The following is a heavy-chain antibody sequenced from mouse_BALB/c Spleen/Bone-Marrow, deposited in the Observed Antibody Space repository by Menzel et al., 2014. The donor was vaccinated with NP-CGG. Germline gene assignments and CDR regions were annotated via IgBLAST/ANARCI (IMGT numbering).Heavy chain of an antibody. CDR3: ARLDGYFDY. J-gene: IGHJ2*01. Sequence: VKVVESGAELMKPGASVKISCKATGYTFSSYWIEWVKQRPGHGLEWIGEILPGSGSTNYNEKFKGKATFTADTSSNTAYMQLSSLTSEDSAVYYCARLDGYFDYWGQGTTLTVSS. CDR1: GYTFSSYW. CDR2: ILPGSGST. V-gene: IGHV1-9*01. D-gene: IGHD2-3*01.